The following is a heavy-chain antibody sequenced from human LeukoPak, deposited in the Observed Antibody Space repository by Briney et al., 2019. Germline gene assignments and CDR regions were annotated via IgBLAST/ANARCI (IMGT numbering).Heavy chain of an antibody. D-gene: IGHD4-23*01. CDR3: AILDDYGGNSGRDDAFDI. CDR1: GYTFTSYG. Sequence: ASVKVSCKASGYTFTSYGISWVRQAPGQGLEWMGWISAYNGNTNYAQKLQGRVTMTTDTSTSTAYMELRSLRSDDTAVYYCAILDDYGGNSGRDDAFDIWGQGTMVTVSS. CDR2: ISAYNGNT. J-gene: IGHJ3*02. V-gene: IGHV1-18*01.